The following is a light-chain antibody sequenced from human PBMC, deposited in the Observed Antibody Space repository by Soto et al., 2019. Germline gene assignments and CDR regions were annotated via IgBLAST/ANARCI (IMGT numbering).Light chain of an antibody. V-gene: IGKV3-15*01. CDR1: QGVSTN. Sequence: EIGMTQSPATMSVYPGETATLSCRASQGVSTNLAWYQQKVGQTPRLIVYGASTRATGFPPRFSGSGSGTEFTLTISSLQSEDVALYFCQQYNDWPPIFTFGPGTQVDFK. J-gene: IGKJ3*01. CDR2: GAS. CDR3: QQYNDWPPIFT.